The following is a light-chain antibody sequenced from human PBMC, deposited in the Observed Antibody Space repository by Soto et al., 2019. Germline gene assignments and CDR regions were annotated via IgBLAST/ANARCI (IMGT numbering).Light chain of an antibody. CDR1: QDTSNH. V-gene: IGKV1-33*01. CDR3: QQYVNALT. J-gene: IGKJ4*01. CDR2: DAS. Sequence: DIQMTQSPSSLSASAGDRVTITCQASQDTSNHLNWYQQKAGKAPKLLINDASNLEAGVPAMFSGSGAGTDFTLTISSLQPEDIATYYCQQYVNALTFGGGTKVEIK.